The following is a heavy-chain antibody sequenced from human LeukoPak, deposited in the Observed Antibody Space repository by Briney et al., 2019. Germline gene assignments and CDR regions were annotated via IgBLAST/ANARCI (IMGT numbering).Heavy chain of an antibody. CDR1: GFTFSSYE. V-gene: IGHV3-48*03. CDR3: AELGITMIGGV. Sequence: PGGSLRLSCAASGFTFSSYEMNWVRQAPGKGLEWVLYISSSGNAIYYADSVKGRFTISRDNAKNSLYLKMNSLRAEDTAVYYCAELGITMIGGVWGKGTTVTISS. CDR2: ISSSGNAI. J-gene: IGHJ6*04. D-gene: IGHD3-10*02.